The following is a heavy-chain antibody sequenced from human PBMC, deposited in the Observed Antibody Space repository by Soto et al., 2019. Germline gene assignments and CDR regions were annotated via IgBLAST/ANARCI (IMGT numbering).Heavy chain of an antibody. CDR1: GFTFNSYW. V-gene: IGHV3-7*01. CDR2: INTDGSQK. Sequence: PVGSLRLACAASGFTFNSYWMTWVRQAPGKGLEWVANINTDGSQKHSVDSVKGRFTFSRDNGKNSLYLQMNSLRVEDTAVYYCARVSRRNTFDVWGQGTMVTV. CDR3: ARVSRRNTFDV. J-gene: IGHJ3*01.